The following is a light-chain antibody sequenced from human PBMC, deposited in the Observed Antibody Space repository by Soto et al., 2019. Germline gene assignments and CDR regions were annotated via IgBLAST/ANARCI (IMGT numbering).Light chain of an antibody. CDR2: ATS. J-gene: IGKJ2*01. Sequence: DIQLTQSPSSLSASVGDRVTITCRASLSVSTYLNCYQQKPGKAPKLLIYATSSLQSGVPSRFSGSGSGTDFALTISSLQPEDSATYYCQQSYSTPYTFGQGTKRESK. CDR3: QQSYSTPYT. V-gene: IGKV1-39*01. CDR1: LSVSTY.